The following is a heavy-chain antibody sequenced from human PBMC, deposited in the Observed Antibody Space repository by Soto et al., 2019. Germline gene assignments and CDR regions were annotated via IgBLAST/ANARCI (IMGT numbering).Heavy chain of an antibody. CDR2: IYYSGST. CDR3: ARRYGYYFDY. Sequence: PSETLSLTCTVSGGSISSYYWSWIRQPPGKGLEWIGYIYYSGSTNYNPSLKSRVTKSVDTSKNQLSLKLSSVTAADTAVYYCARRYGYYFDYWGQGTLVTVSS. D-gene: IGHD4-17*01. J-gene: IGHJ4*02. CDR1: GGSISSYY. V-gene: IGHV4-59*08.